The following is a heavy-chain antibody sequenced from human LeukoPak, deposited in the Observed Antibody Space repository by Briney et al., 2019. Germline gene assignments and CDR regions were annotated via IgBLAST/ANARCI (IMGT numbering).Heavy chain of an antibody. J-gene: IGHJ5*02. Sequence: GGSLRLSCAASGFTFSSYAMSWVRQAPGKGLEWVSAISGSGGSTYYADSVKGRFTISRDNSKNTLYLQMNSLRAEDTAVYYCAKEGKQLPPRANWFDPWGQGTLVTVSS. V-gene: IGHV3-23*01. D-gene: IGHD6-13*01. CDR2: ISGSGGST. CDR3: AKEGKQLPPRANWFDP. CDR1: GFTFSSYA.